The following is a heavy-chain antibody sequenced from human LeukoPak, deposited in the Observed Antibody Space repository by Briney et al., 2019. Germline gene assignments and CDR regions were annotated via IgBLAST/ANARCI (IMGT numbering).Heavy chain of an antibody. CDR1: GGSISSGDYY. D-gene: IGHD4-17*01. Sequence: SETLSLTCTVSGGSISSGDYYWSWIRQPPGKGLEWIGYIYYSGSTYYNPSLKSRVTISVDTSKNQFSLKLSSVTAADTAVYYCARDPGTIHAFDIWGQGTMVTVSS. J-gene: IGHJ3*02. CDR2: IYYSGST. V-gene: IGHV4-30-4*01. CDR3: ARDPGTIHAFDI.